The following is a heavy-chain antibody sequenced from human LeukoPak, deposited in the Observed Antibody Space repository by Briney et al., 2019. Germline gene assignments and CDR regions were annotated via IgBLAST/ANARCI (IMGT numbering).Heavy chain of an antibody. CDR2: TYYSGST. J-gene: IGHJ3*02. CDR1: GGSLSPYH. CDR3: ARTNAFDI. Sequence: SETLSLTCTVSGGSLSPYHWSWIRQPPGKLLESVGYTYYSGSTNYNPSLKSRVTISVDTSKYQFSLRRSSVTAADTAVYYCARTNAFDIWGQGTMVTVSS. V-gene: IGHV4-59*01.